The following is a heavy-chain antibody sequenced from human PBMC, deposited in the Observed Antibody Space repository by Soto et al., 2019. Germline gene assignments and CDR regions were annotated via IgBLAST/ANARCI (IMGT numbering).Heavy chain of an antibody. V-gene: IGHV4-34*01. D-gene: IGHD2-2*01. CDR2: INHSGST. Sequence: QVQLQQWGAGLLKPSETLSLTCAVYGGSFSGYYWSWIRQPPGKGLEWIGEINHSGSTNYNPSLKSRVTKSVDTSKNQFSLKLSSVTAADTAVYYCARGTYCSSTSCYWGMDVWGQGTTVTVSS. CDR1: GGSFSGYY. CDR3: ARGTYCSSTSCYWGMDV. J-gene: IGHJ6*02.